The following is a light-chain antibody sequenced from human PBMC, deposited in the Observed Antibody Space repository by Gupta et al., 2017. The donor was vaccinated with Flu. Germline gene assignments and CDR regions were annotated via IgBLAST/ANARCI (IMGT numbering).Light chain of an antibody. CDR3: QQYNSWPLT. CDR2: GAS. CDR1: QRISSD. J-gene: IGKJ4*01. Sequence: GERATRSCRARQRISSDLAWYHQKPGQTPSLLIYGASTRATDIPARFRGSGSGTEFTLTISSLQSEDFAVYYCQQYNSWPLTFGGGTKVDIK. V-gene: IGKV3-15*01.